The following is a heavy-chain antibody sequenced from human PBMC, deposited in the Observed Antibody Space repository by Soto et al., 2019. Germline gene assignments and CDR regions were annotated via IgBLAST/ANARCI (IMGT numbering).Heavy chain of an antibody. CDR1: GGSFSGYY. CDR2: INHSGST. CDR3: ARGQPLRFLEWLSSGYYYYGMDV. V-gene: IGHV4-34*01. D-gene: IGHD3-3*01. Sequence: SETLSLTCAVYGGSFSGYYWSWIRQPPGKGLEWIGEINHSGSTNYNPSLKSRVTISVDTSKNQFSLKLSSVTAADTAVYYCARGQPLRFLEWLSSGYYYYGMDVWGQGTTVTVSS. J-gene: IGHJ6*02.